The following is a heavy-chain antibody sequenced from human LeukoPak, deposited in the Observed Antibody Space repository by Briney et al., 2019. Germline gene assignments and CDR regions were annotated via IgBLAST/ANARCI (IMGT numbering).Heavy chain of an antibody. D-gene: IGHD1-26*01. CDR2: IRYDGSNK. V-gene: IGHV3-30*02. J-gene: IGHJ4*02. Sequence: GGSLRLSCAASGFTFSSYGMHWVRQAPGKGLEWVAFIRYDGSNKYYADYVKGRFTISRDNAKNSLYLQMNSLRAEDTAVYYCARFSLVVGAMGYYFDYWGQGTLVTVSS. CDR3: ARFSLVVGAMGYYFDY. CDR1: GFTFSSYG.